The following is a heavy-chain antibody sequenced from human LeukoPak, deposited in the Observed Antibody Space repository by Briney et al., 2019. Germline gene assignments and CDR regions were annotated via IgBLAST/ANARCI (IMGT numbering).Heavy chain of an antibody. D-gene: IGHD1-7*01. CDR1: GGSFSGYY. V-gene: IGHV4-34*01. Sequence: SETLSLTCAVSGGSFSGYYWSWIRQPPGKGLEWIGEINHSGSTNYNPSLKSRVTISVDTSKNQFSLKLSSVTAADTAVYYCAGMNYRGDYWGQGTLVTVSS. CDR2: INHSGST. CDR3: AGMNYRGDY. J-gene: IGHJ4*02.